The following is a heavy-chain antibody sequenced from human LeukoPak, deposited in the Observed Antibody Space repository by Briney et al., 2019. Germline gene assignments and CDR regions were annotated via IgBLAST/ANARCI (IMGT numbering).Heavy chain of an antibody. D-gene: IGHD3-10*01. Sequence: PGGSLRLSCAASGFTFTSYWMSWFRQAPGKGLEWVGFIRSKAYGGTTEYAASVKGRFTISRDDSKSIAYLQMNSLKTEDTAVYYCTRVGSPQKWFGELFYQNYYYYYYMDVWGKGTTVTVSS. CDR2: IRSKAYGGTT. V-gene: IGHV3-49*03. J-gene: IGHJ6*03. CDR1: GFTFTSYW. CDR3: TRVGSPQKWFGELFYQNYYYYYYMDV.